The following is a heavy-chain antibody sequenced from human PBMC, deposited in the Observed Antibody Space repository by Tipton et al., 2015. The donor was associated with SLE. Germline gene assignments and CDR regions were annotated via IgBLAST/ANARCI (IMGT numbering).Heavy chain of an antibody. J-gene: IGHJ4*02. CDR1: GGSFSGYY. CDR3: ASLRVRGYSSSWYVY. CDR2: INHSGST. V-gene: IGHV4-34*01. Sequence: LSLTCAVYGGSFSGYYWSWIRQPPGKGLEWIGEINHSGSTNYNPSLKSRVTISVDTSKNQFSLKLSSVTAADTAVYYCASLRVRGYSSSWYVYWGQGTLVTVSS. D-gene: IGHD6-13*01.